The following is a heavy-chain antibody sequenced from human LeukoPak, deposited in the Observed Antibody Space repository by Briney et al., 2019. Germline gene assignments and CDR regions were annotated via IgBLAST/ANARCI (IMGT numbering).Heavy chain of an antibody. D-gene: IGHD5-12*01. J-gene: IGHJ6*02. Sequence: PGGSLRLSCAASGFTLSSYEMNWVRQAPGKGLEWVAVISYDGSNKYYADSVKGRFTISRDNSQNTLYLQMNSLRLEDTAVYYCGRLMGGYDSYFYGMDVWGQGTTVTVSS. CDR3: GRLMGGYDSYFYGMDV. CDR1: GFTLSSYE. CDR2: ISYDGSNK. V-gene: IGHV3-30*03.